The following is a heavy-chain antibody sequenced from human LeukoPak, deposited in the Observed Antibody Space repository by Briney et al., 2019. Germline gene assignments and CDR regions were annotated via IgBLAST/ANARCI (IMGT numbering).Heavy chain of an antibody. D-gene: IGHD3-22*01. CDR3: AGRYDSSGYPLH. J-gene: IGHJ4*02. CDR1: GFTFSSYG. Sequence: PGRSLRLSCAASGFTFSSYGMHWVRQAPGKGLEWVAVISYDGSNKYYADSVKGRFTISRDNSKNTLFLQMNSLRAEDTAVYYCAGRYDSSGYPLHWGQGTLVTVSS. V-gene: IGHV3-30*03. CDR2: ISYDGSNK.